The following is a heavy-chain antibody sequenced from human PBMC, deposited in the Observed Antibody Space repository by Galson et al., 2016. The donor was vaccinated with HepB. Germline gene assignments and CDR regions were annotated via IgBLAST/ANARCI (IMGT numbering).Heavy chain of an antibody. CDR2: ISFEGNKQ. CDR3: ARSKGYYYYAMDV. V-gene: IGHV3-30*03. CDR1: GFTFSTYG. J-gene: IGHJ6*02. Sequence: SLRLSCADSGFTFSTYGMHWVRQAPGEGLEWVAAISFEGNKQHYADSVKGRFTISRDNSKNTLYLQMNSLRPEDTAVHYCARSKGYYYYAMDVWGQGTTVTVSS.